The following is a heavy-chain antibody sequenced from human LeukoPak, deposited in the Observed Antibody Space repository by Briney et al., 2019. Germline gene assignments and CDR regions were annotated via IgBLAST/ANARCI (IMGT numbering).Heavy chain of an antibody. Sequence: SETLSLTCIVSGFSINSGDYWGWIRQPPGTGLEWIGSIYHTGSTYYSPSLESRVTISVDSSKNQFSLKLTSVTAADTAVYYCATYYDVWAFNVWGQGTMVTVSS. D-gene: IGHD3-3*01. CDR1: GFSINSGDY. CDR3: ATYYDVWAFNV. CDR2: IYHTGST. V-gene: IGHV4-38-2*02. J-gene: IGHJ3*01.